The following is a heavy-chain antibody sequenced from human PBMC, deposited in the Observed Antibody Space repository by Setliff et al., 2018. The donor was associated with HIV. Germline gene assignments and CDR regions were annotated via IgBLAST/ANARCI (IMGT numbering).Heavy chain of an antibody. CDR1: GFTFSSYS. V-gene: IGHV3-21*01. D-gene: IGHD2-2*01. Sequence: GGSLRLSCAASGFTFSSYSMNWVRQAPGKGLEWVPSISSSSSYIYYADSVKGRFTISRDNAKNSLYLQMNSLRAEDTAVYFCARGEPSILIEPAAFFDYWGQGTLVTVSS. CDR2: ISSSSSYI. J-gene: IGHJ4*02. CDR3: ARGEPSILIEPAAFFDY.